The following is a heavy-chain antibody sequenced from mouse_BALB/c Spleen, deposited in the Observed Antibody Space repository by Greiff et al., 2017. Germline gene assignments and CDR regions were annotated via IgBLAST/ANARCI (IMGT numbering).Heavy chain of an antibody. V-gene: IGHV1-77*01. CDR2: IYPGSGST. D-gene: IGHD3-2*02. J-gene: IGHJ3*01. Sequence: QVHVKQSGPELVKPGASVKMSCKASGYTFTDYVISWVKQRTGQGLEWIGEIYPGSGSTYYNEKFKGKATLTADKSSNTAYMQLSSLTSEDSAVYFCASGGYHWFAYWGQGTLVTVSA. CDR3: ASGGYHWFAY. CDR1: GYTFTDYV.